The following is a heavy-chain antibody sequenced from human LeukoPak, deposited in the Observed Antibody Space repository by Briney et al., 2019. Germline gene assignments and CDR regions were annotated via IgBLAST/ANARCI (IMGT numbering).Heavy chain of an antibody. CDR3: ARFEWGVYGGNRYYYGMDV. J-gene: IGHJ6*02. V-gene: IGHV1-18*01. Sequence: GASVKVSCKASGYTFTTYGVSWVRQAPGQGLEWMGWISAYNGNTNYAQKLQGRVTMTTDTSTSTAYMELRSLRSDDTAVYYCARFEWGVYGGNRYYYGMDVWGQGTTVTVSS. CDR1: GYTFTTYG. D-gene: IGHD4-23*01. CDR2: ISAYNGNT.